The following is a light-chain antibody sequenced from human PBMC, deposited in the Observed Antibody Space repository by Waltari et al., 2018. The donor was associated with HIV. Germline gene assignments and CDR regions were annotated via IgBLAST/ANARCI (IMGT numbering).Light chain of an antibody. CDR2: GAS. CDR3: HQYRTSPRT. Sequence: EIPLTHSPGILSFSTGKRATHPCRASQSVSSNFLAWYQQKPGQAPRLLIYGASNRATGIPDRFSGSESGTDFTLTINRLQPEDFAVYYCHQYRTSPRTFGQGTKV. J-gene: IGKJ1*01. V-gene: IGKV3-20*01. CDR1: QSVSSNF.